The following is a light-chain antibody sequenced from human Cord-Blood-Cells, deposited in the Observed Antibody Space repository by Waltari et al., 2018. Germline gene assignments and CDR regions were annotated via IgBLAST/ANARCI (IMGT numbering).Light chain of an antibody. V-gene: IGKV1-39*01. CDR1: QSISSY. Sequence: DIQMTHTPSYLSASVGDRVTITCRARQSISSYLNWYQQKPGKAPKLLIYAAARWQSGVPARFSGSGSGTDFTLTISSLQPEDFAAYYCQQSYSTPFTFGPGTRVEIK. J-gene: IGKJ3*01. CDR3: QQSYSTPFT. CDR2: AAA.